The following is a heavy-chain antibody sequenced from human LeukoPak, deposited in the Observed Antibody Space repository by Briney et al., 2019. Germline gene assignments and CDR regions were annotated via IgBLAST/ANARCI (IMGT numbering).Heavy chain of an antibody. CDR2: INPNSGGT. J-gene: IGHJ6*03. D-gene: IGHD2-2*01. V-gene: IGHV1-2*02. CDR3: ARVSAYQLLSNYYYMDV. CDR1: GYTFTGYY. Sequence: ASVKVSCKASGYTFTGYYMHWVRQAPGQGLEWMGWINPNSGGTNYAQKFQGRVTMTRDTSIGTAYMELSRLRSDDTAVYYCARVSAYQLLSNYYYMDVWDKGTTVTVSS.